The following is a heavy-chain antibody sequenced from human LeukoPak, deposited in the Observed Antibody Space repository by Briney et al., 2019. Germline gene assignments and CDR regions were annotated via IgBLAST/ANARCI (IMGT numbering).Heavy chain of an antibody. V-gene: IGHV3-7*01. D-gene: IGHD1-26*01. CDR2: INQGGGET. Sequence: GGSLRLSCAASGFTLRTSWMSWVRQAPGKGLEWVASINQGGGETHYVESVKGRFTISRDNAMNSFFLQMNSLRAEDTAVYYCARLMGDRTIYDYWGQGTLVTASS. CDR1: GFTLRTSW. J-gene: IGHJ4*02. CDR3: ARLMGDRTIYDY.